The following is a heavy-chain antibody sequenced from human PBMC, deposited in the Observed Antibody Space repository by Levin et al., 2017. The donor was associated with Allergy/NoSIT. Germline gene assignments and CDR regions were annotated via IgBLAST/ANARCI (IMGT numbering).Heavy chain of an antibody. CDR3: ARDLAVAARSAWYFDL. CDR1: GFTFSSYG. CDR2: MWFDGSNE. Sequence: PGGSLRLSCAASGFTFSSYGMHWVRQAPGKGLEWVAVMWFDGSNEYYGDSVKGRFTISRDNSKNTLYLQMNSLRSEDTAVYYCARDLAVAARSAWYFDLWGRGTLVTVSS. J-gene: IGHJ2*01. V-gene: IGHV3-33*01. D-gene: IGHD6-19*01.